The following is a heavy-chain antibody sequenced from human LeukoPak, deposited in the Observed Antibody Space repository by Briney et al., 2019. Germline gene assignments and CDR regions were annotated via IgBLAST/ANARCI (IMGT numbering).Heavy chain of an antibody. CDR1: GGSISSGGYY. CDR2: IYYSGST. V-gene: IGHV4-31*03. CDR3: ARAIGGATRSWRLFDY. Sequence: PSQTLSLTCTVSGGSISSGGYYWSWIRQHPGKGLEWIGYIYYSGSTYYNPSLKSRVTISVDTSKNQFSLKLSSVTAADTAVYYCARAIGGATRSWRLFDYGGQETLPTVSS. J-gene: IGHJ4*02. D-gene: IGHD1-26*01.